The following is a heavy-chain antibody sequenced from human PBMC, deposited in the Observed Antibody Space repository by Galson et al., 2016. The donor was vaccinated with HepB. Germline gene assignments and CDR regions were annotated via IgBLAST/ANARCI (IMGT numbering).Heavy chain of an antibody. CDR2: IIPIYATA. Sequence: SVKVSCKASGGIFSNYAISWVRQAPGQGLEWMGGIIPIYATANYAQKFQGRVTITADESTSTAYMEVTSLRSEDTAVYYCAGDESRKSWFDPWGQGTLVTVSS. D-gene: IGHD2-2*01. CDR3: AGDESRKSWFDP. CDR1: GGIFSNYA. V-gene: IGHV1-69*13. J-gene: IGHJ5*02.